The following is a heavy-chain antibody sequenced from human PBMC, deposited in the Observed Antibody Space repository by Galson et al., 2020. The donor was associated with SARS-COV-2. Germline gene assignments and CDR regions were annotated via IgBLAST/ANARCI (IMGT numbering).Heavy chain of an antibody. Sequence: SETLSLTCTVSGGSISSGGYYWSWIRQHPGKGLEWIGYIYYSGSTYYNPSLKSRVTISVDTSKNQFSLKLSSVTAADTAVYYCARVRVTMIVVVITADAFDIWGQGTMVTVSS. V-gene: IGHV4-31*03. J-gene: IGHJ3*02. D-gene: IGHD3-22*01. CDR3: ARVRVTMIVVVITADAFDI. CDR2: IYYSGST. CDR1: GGSISSGGYY.